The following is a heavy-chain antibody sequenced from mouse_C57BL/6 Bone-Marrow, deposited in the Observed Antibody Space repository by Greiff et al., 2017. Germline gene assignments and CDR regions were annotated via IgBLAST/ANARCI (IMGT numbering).Heavy chain of an antibody. CDR1: GYSFTSYY. Sequence: VQVVESGPELVKPGASVKISCKASGYSFTSYYIHWVKQRPGQGLEWIGWIYPGSGNTKYNEKFKGKATLTADTSSSTAYMQLSSLTSEDSAVYYCASEGIYYETLYAMDYWGQGTSVTVSS. CDR2: IYPGSGNT. CDR3: ASEGIYYETLYAMDY. J-gene: IGHJ4*01. V-gene: IGHV1-66*01. D-gene: IGHD2-4*01.